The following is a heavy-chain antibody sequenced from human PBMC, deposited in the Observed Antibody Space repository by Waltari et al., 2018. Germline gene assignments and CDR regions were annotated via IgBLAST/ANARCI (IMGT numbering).Heavy chain of an antibody. D-gene: IGHD3-22*01. CDR2: IKQGGSEK. CDR3: AREDQDSRGWDY. V-gene: IGHV3-7*01. CDR1: AFSFSSYW. Sequence: EVQLVESGGGLVQPGGSLRLSCAASAFSFSSYWMSWVRQAPGKGLEWVANIKQGGSEKNYMDSVKGRFTISRDDARNSVYLQMNSLRVEDTAIYYCAREDQDSRGWDYWGQGTLVTVSS. J-gene: IGHJ4*02.